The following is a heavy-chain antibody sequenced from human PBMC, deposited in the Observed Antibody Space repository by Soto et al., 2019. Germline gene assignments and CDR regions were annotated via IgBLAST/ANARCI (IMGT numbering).Heavy chain of an antibody. D-gene: IGHD6-13*01. V-gene: IGHV4-4*07. J-gene: IGHJ5*02. Sequence: SETLSLTCIVSGGSISEKYWNWVRQPPGKGLEWIGLIFANGHTDYNPSLKRRVTMSVDASKNQFSLRLTSMTAADTAVYYCVASLAASGLNWLDPWGRGTLVTVSS. CDR1: GGSISEKY. CDR2: IFANGHT. CDR3: VASLAASGLNWLDP.